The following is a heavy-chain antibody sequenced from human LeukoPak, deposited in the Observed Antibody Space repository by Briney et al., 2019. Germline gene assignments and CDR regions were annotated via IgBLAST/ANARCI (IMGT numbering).Heavy chain of an antibody. CDR1: GGTFSSYA. CDR2: IIPIFGTA. J-gene: IGHJ3*02. Sequence: SVKVSCKASGGTFSSYAISWVRQAPGQGLEWMGGIIPIFGTANYAQKFQGRVTITADKSTSTAYMELSSLRSEDTAVYYCARVGDYYDSSGYYDAFDIWGQGTMVTVSS. D-gene: IGHD3-22*01. CDR3: ARVGDYYDSSGYYDAFDI. V-gene: IGHV1-69*06.